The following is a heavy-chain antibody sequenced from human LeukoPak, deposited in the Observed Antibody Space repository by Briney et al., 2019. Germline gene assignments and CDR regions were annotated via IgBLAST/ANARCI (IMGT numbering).Heavy chain of an antibody. V-gene: IGHV4-30-4*08. Sequence: SQTLSLTCTVSGGPISSGDYYWSWIRQPPGKGLEWIGYISYSGSTYYNPSLKSRVTISVDTSKNQFSLKLSSVTAADTAVYYCARALSNWNDFDYWGQGTLVTVSS. CDR2: ISYSGST. CDR1: GGPISSGDYY. CDR3: ARALSNWNDFDY. D-gene: IGHD1-20*01. J-gene: IGHJ4*02.